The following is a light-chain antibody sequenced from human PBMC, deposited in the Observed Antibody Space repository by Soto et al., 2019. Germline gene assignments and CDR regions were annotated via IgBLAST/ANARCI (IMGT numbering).Light chain of an antibody. CDR3: QPYGSSGT. J-gene: IGKJ1*01. Sequence: EIVCPQYTGNLSLSPGSRANLSGRASQSVSNNYLAWYQQKPGQAPRILIYGESNRATGIPDRFSGSGSGTDFTLTISRLEPEEFAVYDCQPYGSSGTFGQGTKVEIK. CDR1: QSVSNNY. CDR2: GES. V-gene: IGKV3-20*01.